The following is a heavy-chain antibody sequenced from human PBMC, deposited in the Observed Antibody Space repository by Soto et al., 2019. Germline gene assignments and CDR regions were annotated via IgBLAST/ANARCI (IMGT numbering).Heavy chain of an antibody. V-gene: IGHV4-30-2*01. CDR1: GGSISSGGYS. CDR2: IYHGGST. J-gene: IGHJ4*02. Sequence: SETLSLTCAVSGGSISSGGYSWSWIRQPPGKGLEWIGYIYHGGSTYYNPSLKSRVTISVDRSKNQFSLKLSSVTAADTAVYYCASCFWSGYHVWGQGTLVTSPQ. CDR3: ASCFWSGYHV. D-gene: IGHD3-3*01.